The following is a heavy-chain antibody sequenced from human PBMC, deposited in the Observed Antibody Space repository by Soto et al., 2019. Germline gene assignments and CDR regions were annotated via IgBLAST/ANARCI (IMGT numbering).Heavy chain of an antibody. D-gene: IGHD2-15*01. CDR2: IIPIFGTA. CDR1: GGTFSSYA. J-gene: IGHJ6*02. CDR3: ARYCSGGSCYTYYYYGMDV. Sequence: QVQLVQSGAEVQKPGSSVKVSCKASGGTFSSYAISWVRQAPGQGREWMGGIIPIFGTANYAQKFQGRVTITADESTSTAYMELSRLRSEDTAVYYCARYCSGGSCYTYYYYGMDVWGQGTTVTVSS. V-gene: IGHV1-69*01.